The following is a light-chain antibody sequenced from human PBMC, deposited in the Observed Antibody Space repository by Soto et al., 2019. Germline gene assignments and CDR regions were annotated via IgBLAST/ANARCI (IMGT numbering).Light chain of an antibody. Sequence: QAVVTQPPSVSGAPGQRVTISCTGNSSNIGAGYDVHWYQQVPGRAPKLLIYANSNRPSGVPDRFSGSKSGSSAPLAITGLQAEDEADYYCQSYDSSLSARVFGGGTKLTVL. CDR3: QSYDSSLSARV. J-gene: IGLJ3*02. V-gene: IGLV1-40*01. CDR2: ANS. CDR1: SSNIGAGYD.